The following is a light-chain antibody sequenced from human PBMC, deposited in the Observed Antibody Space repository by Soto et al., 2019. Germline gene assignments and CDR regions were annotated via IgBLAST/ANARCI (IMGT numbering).Light chain of an antibody. V-gene: IGLV2-8*01. CDR3: SSHADSYNWV. Sequence: QSALTQPPSASGSPGQSVTISCTGTSSDVGGYNYVSWYQHHPGKAPKLMIYEVTKRPSGVPDRFSGSKSGNTASLTVSGLQAEDEADYYCSSHADSYNWVFGGGTKVTVL. CDR1: SSDVGGYNY. CDR2: EVT. J-gene: IGLJ3*02.